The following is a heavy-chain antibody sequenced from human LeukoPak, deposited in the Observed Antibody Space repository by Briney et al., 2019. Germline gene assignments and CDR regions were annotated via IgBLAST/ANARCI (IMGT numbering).Heavy chain of an antibody. Sequence: PGGSLRLSCSVSGFTLSHYAMSWVRQAPGKGLKWVSTIGGGGGSTDYTDSVKGRFTISRDNSKNTLYLQMNSLGAEDTAVYYCAKGHRYCTSGNCNSAVDYWGQGTLVTVS. V-gene: IGHV3-23*01. J-gene: IGHJ4*02. D-gene: IGHD2-15*01. CDR1: GFTLSHYA. CDR3: AKGHRYCTSGNCNSAVDY. CDR2: IGGGGGST.